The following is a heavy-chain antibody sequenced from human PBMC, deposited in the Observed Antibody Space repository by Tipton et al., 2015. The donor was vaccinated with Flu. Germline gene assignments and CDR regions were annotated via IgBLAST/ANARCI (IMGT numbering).Heavy chain of an antibody. J-gene: IGHJ5*02. Sequence: TLSLTCTVSGGSISSYYWSWIRQPPGKGLEWIGYIYYSGSTNYNPSLKSRVTISVDTSKNQFSLKLSSVTAADTAVYYCARGRYRVVPAAIGFDPWGQGTLVTVSS. CDR3: ARGRYRVVPAAIGFDP. CDR2: IYYSGST. D-gene: IGHD2-2*02. CDR1: GGSISSYY. V-gene: IGHV4-59*12.